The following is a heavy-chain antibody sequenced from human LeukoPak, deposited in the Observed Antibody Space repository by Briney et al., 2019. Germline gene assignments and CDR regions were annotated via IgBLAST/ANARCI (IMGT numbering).Heavy chain of an antibody. CDR3: ASGMTTFDY. Sequence: SETLSLTCTVSGGSISSSSYYWGWIRQPPGKGLEWIGSIYHSGSTYYNPSLKSRVTISVDTSKNQFSLKLSSVTAADTAVYYCASGMTTFDYWGQGTLVTVSS. D-gene: IGHD4-17*01. CDR2: IYHSGST. J-gene: IGHJ4*02. V-gene: IGHV4-39*07. CDR1: GGSISSSSYY.